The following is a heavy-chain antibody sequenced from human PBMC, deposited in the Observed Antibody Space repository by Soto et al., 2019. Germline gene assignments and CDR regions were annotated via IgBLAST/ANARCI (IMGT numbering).Heavy chain of an antibody. V-gene: IGHV4-59*08. CDR1: GCSISSYY. CDR2: IYYSGST. Sequence: SETLSLTFTVSGCSISSYYWSWIRQPPGKGLEWIGYIYYSGSTNYNPSLKSRVTISVDTSKNQFSLKLSSVTAADTAVYYCARAGYDILTGYYGFDYWGQGTQVTVSS. CDR3: ARAGYDILTGYYGFDY. J-gene: IGHJ4*02. D-gene: IGHD3-9*01.